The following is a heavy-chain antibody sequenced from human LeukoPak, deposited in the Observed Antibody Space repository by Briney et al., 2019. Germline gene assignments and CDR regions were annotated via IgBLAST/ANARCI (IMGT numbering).Heavy chain of an antibody. J-gene: IGHJ4*02. Sequence: PGGSLRLSCAASGFTVSSTYMSWVRQAPGEGLEWVSVIYSSSDTYYADSVKGRFTISRDNSKNTVYLQMNSLRIEDTAVYYCARVQDCGTWFPVPNFDCWGQGTLVTVSS. CDR3: ARVQDCGTWFPVPNFDC. V-gene: IGHV3-66*02. D-gene: IGHD2-21*01. CDR2: IYSSSDT. CDR1: GFTVSSTY.